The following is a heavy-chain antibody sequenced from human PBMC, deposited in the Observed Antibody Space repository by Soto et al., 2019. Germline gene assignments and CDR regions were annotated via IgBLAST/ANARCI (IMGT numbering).Heavy chain of an antibody. V-gene: IGHV4-39*01. CDR2: VYYSGST. CDR1: GGSLSSSSYY. J-gene: IGHJ2*01. CDR3: ARSGIAVAGYWYFDL. D-gene: IGHD6-19*01. Sequence: SETLSLACTVSGGSLSSSSYYWGWFRQPPGKGLEWTGRVYYSGSTYYNPSLKSRVTISVDTSKHPFSLKLSSVTAADTAGYYCARSGIAVAGYWYFDLWGRGTLVTVSS.